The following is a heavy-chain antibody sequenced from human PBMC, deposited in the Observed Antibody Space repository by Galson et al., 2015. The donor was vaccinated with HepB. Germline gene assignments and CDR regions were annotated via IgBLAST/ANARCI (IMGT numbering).Heavy chain of an antibody. CDR2: INAGNGNT. CDR3: AVGYCSSTSCYGSRGGFYGMDV. CDR1: GYTFTSYA. V-gene: IGHV1-3*01. D-gene: IGHD2-2*01. Sequence: VSCKASGYTFTSYAMHWVRQAPGQRLEWMGWINAGNGNTKYSQKFQGRVTITRDTSASTAYMELSSLRSEDTAVYYCAVGYCSSTSCYGSRGGFYGMDVWGQGTTVTVSS. J-gene: IGHJ6*02.